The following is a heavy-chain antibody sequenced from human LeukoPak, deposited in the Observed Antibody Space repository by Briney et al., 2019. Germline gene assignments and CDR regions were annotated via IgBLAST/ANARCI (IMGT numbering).Heavy chain of an antibody. CDR2: IKQDGSEK. CDR3: ARDSFWSGYHPGG. J-gene: IGHJ4*02. CDR1: GFTFSSYW. Sequence: GGSLRLSCAASGFTFSSYWMSWVRQAPGKGLEWVANIKQDGSEKYYVDSVKGRFTISRDNAKNSLYLQMNSLRAEDTAVYDCARDSFWSGYHPGGWGQGTLVTVSS. V-gene: IGHV3-7*01. D-gene: IGHD3-3*01.